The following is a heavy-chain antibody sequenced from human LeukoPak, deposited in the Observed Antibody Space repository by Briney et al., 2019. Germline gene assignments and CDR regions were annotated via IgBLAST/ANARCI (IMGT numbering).Heavy chain of an antibody. CDR1: GFPFSDYW. CDR3: SRSLDY. Sequence: PGGSLRLSCAASGFPFSDYWMDWVRQAPGKGMEWVANLNQDGSIQYYADPVRGRFIISRNNAKNSLYLQMYSLRAEDTAIYFCSRSLDYLGQGVLVTVSS. V-gene: IGHV3-7*01. J-gene: IGHJ4*02. CDR2: LNQDGSIQ.